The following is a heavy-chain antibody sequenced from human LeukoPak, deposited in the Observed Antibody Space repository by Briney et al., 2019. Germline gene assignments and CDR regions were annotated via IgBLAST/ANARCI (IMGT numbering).Heavy chain of an antibody. Sequence: GGSLRLSCAASGFTFSDAWMSWVRQTPGKGLEWVGRIKSKTDGGTTDYSAPVKGRFSISRDNSKSTLYLQLSSLRAEDTAVYYCAKAMSTDHYDSRGFYRVDFDSWGQGTLVTVSS. J-gene: IGHJ4*02. V-gene: IGHV3-15*01. D-gene: IGHD3-22*01. CDR3: AKAMSTDHYDSRGFYRVDFDS. CDR2: IKSKTDGGTT. CDR1: GFTFSDAW.